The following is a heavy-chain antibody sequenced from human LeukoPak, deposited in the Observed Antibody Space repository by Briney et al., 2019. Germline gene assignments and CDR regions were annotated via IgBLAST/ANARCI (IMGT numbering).Heavy chain of an antibody. J-gene: IGHJ3*02. CDR2: ISSSSSYI. D-gene: IGHD3-3*01. CDR3: ARGYSFLELGPTDAFDI. Sequence: GGSLRLSCAASGFTFSSYSMNWVRQAPGKGLEWVSSISSSSSYIYYADSVKGRFTISRDNAKNSLYLQMNSLRAEDTAVYYCARGYSFLELGPTDAFDIWGQGTMFTVS. V-gene: IGHV3-21*01. CDR1: GFTFSSYS.